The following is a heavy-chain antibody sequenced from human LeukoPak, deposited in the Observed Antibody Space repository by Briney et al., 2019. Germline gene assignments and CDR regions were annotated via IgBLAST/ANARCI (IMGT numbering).Heavy chain of an antibody. J-gene: IGHJ4*02. Sequence: SETLSLTCTVSGGSIRSYYWSWIRQHPGKGLEWIGYIYYSGSTYYNPSPKSRVTISVDTSKNQFSLKLSSVTAADTAVYYCARVTAATKYYFDYWGQGTLVTVSS. CDR3: ARVTAATKYYFDY. CDR2: IYYSGST. V-gene: IGHV4-59*06. D-gene: IGHD2-15*01. CDR1: GGSIRSYY.